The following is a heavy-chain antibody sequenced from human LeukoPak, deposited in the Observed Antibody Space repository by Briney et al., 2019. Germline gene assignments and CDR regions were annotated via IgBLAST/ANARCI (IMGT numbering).Heavy chain of an antibody. CDR1: GFTFSDHF. D-gene: IGHD1-26*01. CDR3: ASIRGTFGY. Sequence: GGSLRLSCAASGFTFSDHFLDWVRQAPGKGLEWVGRTRNKANSYITEYAASVKGRFTISRDNSKNSLYLQMSSLKTDDTAMYYCASIRGTFGYWGQGTLVTVSS. CDR2: TRNKANSYIT. J-gene: IGHJ4*02. V-gene: IGHV3-72*01.